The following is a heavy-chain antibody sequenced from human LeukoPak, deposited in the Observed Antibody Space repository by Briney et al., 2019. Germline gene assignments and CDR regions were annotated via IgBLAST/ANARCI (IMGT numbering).Heavy chain of an antibody. CDR3: ARVEKLGRYWNYYYYGMDV. CDR1: GFIVSSNY. J-gene: IGHJ6*02. V-gene: IGHV3-53*01. CDR2: IYSGGST. D-gene: IGHD7-27*01. Sequence: GGSLRLSCAVSGFIVSSNYMSWVRQAPGKGLEWVSVIYSGGSTYYADSVKGRFIISRDNSKNTLYLQMNSLRAEDTAVYYCARVEKLGRYWNYYYYGMDVWGQGTTVTVSS.